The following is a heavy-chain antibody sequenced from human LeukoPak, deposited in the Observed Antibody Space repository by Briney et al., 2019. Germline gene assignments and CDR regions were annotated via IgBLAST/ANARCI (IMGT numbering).Heavy chain of an antibody. CDR2: FYHSGTT. V-gene: IGHV4-59*01. J-gene: IGHJ4*02. CDR1: GDSISSFY. CDR3: AKGGMGLSVDD. D-gene: IGHD5-24*01. Sequence: SETLSLTCTVSGDSISSFYWSWIRQSPGKGLEWIGYFYHSGTTKYNPSLKSRVTISVDTSKNQFSLRLSSVTAADTTLYYCAKGGMGLSVDDWGRGTLVTVSS.